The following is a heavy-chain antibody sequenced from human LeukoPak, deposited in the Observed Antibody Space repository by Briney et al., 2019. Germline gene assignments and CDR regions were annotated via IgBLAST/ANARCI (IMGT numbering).Heavy chain of an antibody. CDR3: ARSYQSSGWFDP. Sequence: SVKVSCKASGGTFSSYAISWVRQAPGQGLEWMGGIIPIFGTANYAQKFQGRVTITRDTSASTAYMELSSLRSEDTAVYYCARSYQSSGWFDPWGQGTLVTVSS. D-gene: IGHD3-16*02. V-gene: IGHV1-69*05. J-gene: IGHJ5*02. CDR2: IIPIFGTA. CDR1: GGTFSSYA.